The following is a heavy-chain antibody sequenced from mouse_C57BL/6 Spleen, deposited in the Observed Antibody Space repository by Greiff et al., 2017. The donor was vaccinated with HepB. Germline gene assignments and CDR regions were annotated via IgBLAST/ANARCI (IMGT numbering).Heavy chain of an antibody. CDR3: ARLTTVVAGWYFDV. CDR2: IYPRSGNT. V-gene: IGHV1-81*01. J-gene: IGHJ1*03. CDR1: GYTFTSYG. Sequence: QVQLQQSGAELARPGASVKLSCKASGYTFTSYGISWVKQRTGQGLEWIGEIYPRSGNTYYNEKFKGKATLTADKSSSTAYMELRSLTSEDSAVYFCARLTTVVAGWYFDVWGTGTTVTVSS. D-gene: IGHD1-1*01.